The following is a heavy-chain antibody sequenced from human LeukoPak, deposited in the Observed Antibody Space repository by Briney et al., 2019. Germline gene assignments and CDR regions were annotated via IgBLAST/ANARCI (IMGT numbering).Heavy chain of an antibody. D-gene: IGHD1-26*01. CDR2: IYYSGST. J-gene: IGHJ5*02. CDR1: GGSISSYY. V-gene: IGHV4-59*01. Sequence: PSETLSLTCTVSGGSISSYYRSWIRQPPGKGLEWIGYIYYSGSTNYDPSLKSRVTISVDTSKNQFSLKLSSVTAADTAVYYCARFQVGATGTLFDPWGQGTLVTVSS. CDR3: ARFQVGATGTLFDP.